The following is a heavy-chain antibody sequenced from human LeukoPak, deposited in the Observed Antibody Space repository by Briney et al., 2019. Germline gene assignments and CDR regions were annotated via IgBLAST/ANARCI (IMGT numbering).Heavy chain of an antibody. V-gene: IGHV3-21*01. J-gene: IGHJ4*02. CDR3: ATNTVTDY. CDR1: GFTFSSYA. Sequence: GGSLRLSCAASGFTFSSYAMHWVRQAPGKGLEWVSSISSSSTYIYYADSVKGRFTISRDNAKNSLYLQMNSLRAEDTAVYYCATNTVTDYWGQGTLVTVSS. CDR2: ISSSSTYI. D-gene: IGHD4-17*01.